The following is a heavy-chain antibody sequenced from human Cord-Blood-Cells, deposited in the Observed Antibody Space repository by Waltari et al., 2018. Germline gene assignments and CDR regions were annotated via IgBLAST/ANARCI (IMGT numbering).Heavy chain of an antibody. Sequence: QVQLQESGPGLVKPSETLSLTCTVSGGSISSYSWSWIRQPPGKGLEWIGYIYYSGSTNYNPSLKSRVTISVDTSKNQFSLKLSSVTAADTAVYYCARDRRYYGSGSYAFDIWGQGTMVTVSS. D-gene: IGHD3-10*01. J-gene: IGHJ3*02. V-gene: IGHV4-59*01. CDR1: GGSISSYS. CDR2: IYYSGST. CDR3: ARDRRYYGSGSYAFDI.